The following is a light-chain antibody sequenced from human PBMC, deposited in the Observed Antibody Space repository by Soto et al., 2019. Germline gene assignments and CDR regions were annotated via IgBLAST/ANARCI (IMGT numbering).Light chain of an antibody. V-gene: IGKV1-9*01. CDR2: YVS. Sequence: DIPLTQSPTFLSAAVGDTITITCRASQDVNSHLAWYQQTPGRAPKLLISYVSTLQSGVPSRFSGSGSRTDFTLTISSPQPEDFATYYCQEIDSYPPTFGQGTRLEIK. CDR1: QDVNSH. J-gene: IGKJ5*01. CDR3: QEIDSYPPT.